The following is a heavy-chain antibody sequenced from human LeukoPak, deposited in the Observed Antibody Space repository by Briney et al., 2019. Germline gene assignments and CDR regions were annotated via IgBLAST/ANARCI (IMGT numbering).Heavy chain of an antibody. D-gene: IGHD1-26*01. CDR1: GFTFDDYG. V-gene: IGHV3-20*04. Sequence: GGSLRLSCAASGFTFDDYGMSWVRQAPGKGLEWVSGINWNGGSTGYADSVKGRFTISRDNAKNSLYLQMNSLRAEDTALYYCARSRKWERLSGPPSDSDYWGQGTLVTVSS. J-gene: IGHJ4*02. CDR3: ARSRKWERLSGPPSDSDY. CDR2: INWNGGST.